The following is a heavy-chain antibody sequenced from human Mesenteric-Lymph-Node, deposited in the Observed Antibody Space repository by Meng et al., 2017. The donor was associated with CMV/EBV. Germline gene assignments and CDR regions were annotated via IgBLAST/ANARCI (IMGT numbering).Heavy chain of an antibody. J-gene: IGHJ4*02. CDR1: GFTFSSYS. CDR2: IYSGGIT. CDR3: ARGGRQWLVARKFDY. V-gene: IGHV3-66*01. D-gene: IGHD6-19*01. Sequence: GESLKISCAASGFTFSSYSMNWVRQAPGKGLEWVSVIYSGGITYYADSVKGRFTISRDNSKNTLYLQMNSLGAEDTAVYYCARGGRQWLVARKFDYWGQGTLVTVSS.